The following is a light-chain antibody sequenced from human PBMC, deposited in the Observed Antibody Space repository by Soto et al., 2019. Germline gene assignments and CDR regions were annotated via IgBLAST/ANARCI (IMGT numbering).Light chain of an antibody. CDR1: QSIDTY. J-gene: IGKJ1*01. V-gene: IGKV1-39*01. CDR2: VAS. Sequence: DIQMTQSPSSLSASVGDRVTVTCRASQSIDTYLNWYQQRPGQAPKLLIYVASTWQSGVPSRFSGSGSGTHFTLTISSLQPEDFATYYCQQNQDIPPTFGQGTRVERK. CDR3: QQNQDIPPT.